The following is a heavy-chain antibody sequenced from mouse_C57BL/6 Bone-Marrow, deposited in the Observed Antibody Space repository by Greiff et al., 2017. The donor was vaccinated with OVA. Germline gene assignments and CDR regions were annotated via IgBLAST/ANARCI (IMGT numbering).Heavy chain of an antibody. CDR1: GINFKDYY. CDR2: IYPENGNT. J-gene: IGHJ2*01. D-gene: IGHD2-3*01. V-gene: IGHV14-4*01. Sequence: EVKLMESGAELVRPGASVKLSCTASGINFKDYYMHWVRQRPEQGLEWIGWIYPENGNTEYSSKFQGKATITVDTSSNTAYLQISSLTSEDTAVYYCDGYYYWGQGTTLTVSS. CDR3: DGYYY.